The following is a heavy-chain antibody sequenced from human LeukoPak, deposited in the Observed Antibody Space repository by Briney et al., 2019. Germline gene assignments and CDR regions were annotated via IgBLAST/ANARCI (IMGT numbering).Heavy chain of an antibody. V-gene: IGHV3-30*03. CDR3: ARVQISQVVRGPLGP. J-gene: IGHJ5*02. Sequence: GGSLRLSCAASGFTFSNYGMHWVRQAPGKGLEWVAVISHDGGNKKYADSVKDRFTVSRDNFKNTLYLEMNGLRGEDTAVYYCARVQISQVVRGPLGPWGRGTLVTVSS. CDR1: GFTFSNYG. D-gene: IGHD3-10*01. CDR2: ISHDGGNK.